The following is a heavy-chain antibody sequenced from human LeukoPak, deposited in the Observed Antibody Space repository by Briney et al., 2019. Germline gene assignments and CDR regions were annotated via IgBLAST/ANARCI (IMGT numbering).Heavy chain of an antibody. D-gene: IGHD3-9*01. V-gene: IGHV3-48*01. CDR3: ARDPPDARDNLNWFDP. J-gene: IGHJ5*02. Sequence: GGSLRLSCAASGFTFSSYSMNWVRQAPGKGLEWVSYISSSSTIYYADSVKGRFTISRDNAKNSLYLQMNSLRAEDTAVYYCARDPPDARDNLNWFDPWGQGTLVTVSS. CDR2: ISSSSTI. CDR1: GFTFSSYS.